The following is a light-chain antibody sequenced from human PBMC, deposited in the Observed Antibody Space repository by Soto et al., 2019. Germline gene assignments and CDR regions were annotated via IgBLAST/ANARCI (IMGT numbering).Light chain of an antibody. Sequence: IVMTQSPATLSVSPWERATLSCRASQSLNTKLAWYQQKPGQAPRLLISGATARAPGIPARFSGSGSGTEFTLTISSLQSEDFAVYFCQQYNIWPYTFGQGTKVDIK. CDR3: QQYNIWPYT. CDR1: QSLNTK. J-gene: IGKJ2*01. CDR2: GAT. V-gene: IGKV3-15*01.